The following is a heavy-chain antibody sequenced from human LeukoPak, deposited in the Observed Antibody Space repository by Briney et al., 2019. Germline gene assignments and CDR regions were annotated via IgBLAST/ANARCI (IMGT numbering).Heavy chain of an antibody. V-gene: IGHV3-66*01. D-gene: IGHD3-22*01. CDR2: IYSGGST. CDR1: GFTVSSNY. Sequence: GGSLRLSCTVSGFTVSSNYMSWVRQAPGKGLEWVSVIYSGGSTYYADSVKGRFTISRDNSKNTLYLQMNSLRAEDTAVYYCARDPVYYYDSSGSRFDYWGQGTLVTVSS. J-gene: IGHJ4*02. CDR3: ARDPVYYYDSSGSRFDY.